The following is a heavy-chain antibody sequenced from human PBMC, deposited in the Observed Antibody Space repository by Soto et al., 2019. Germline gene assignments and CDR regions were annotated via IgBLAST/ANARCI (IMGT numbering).Heavy chain of an antibody. V-gene: IGHV4-4*07. Sequence: PSETLSLTCTVSSDSISNYYWTWIRQPAGKGLEWIGCIYTSGSTNYNPSLKGRVTMSVDTSKNQVSLNLTSVTAADTAVYYCARENILLAASGKRDFDYWGQGTLVTVSS. CDR2: IYTSGST. CDR1: SDSISNYY. D-gene: IGHD6-13*01. CDR3: ARENILLAASGKRDFDY. J-gene: IGHJ4*02.